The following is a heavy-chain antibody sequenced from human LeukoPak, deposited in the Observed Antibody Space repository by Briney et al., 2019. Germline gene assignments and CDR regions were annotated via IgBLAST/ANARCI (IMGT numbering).Heavy chain of an antibody. D-gene: IGHD2-2*01. J-gene: IGHJ4*02. CDR2: IQPDGSGA. CDR3: ARDLLGFCSSTSCVY. Sequence: GGSLRLSCVTSGFTFRGYWMSWFRQAPGKGLEWVGNIQPDGSGAFYVDAMRGRFTISRDNAKNSLYLQMNSLRAEDTAVYYCARDLLGFCSSTSCVYWGQGTLVTVSS. CDR1: GFTFRGYW. V-gene: IGHV3-7*01.